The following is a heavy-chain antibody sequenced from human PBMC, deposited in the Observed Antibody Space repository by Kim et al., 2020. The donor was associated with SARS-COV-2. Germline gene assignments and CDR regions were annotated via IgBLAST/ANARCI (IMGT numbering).Heavy chain of an antibody. V-gene: IGHV1-18*01. CDR1: GYTFTSYA. CDR2: ISAYNGNT. J-gene: IGHJ4*02. Sequence: ASVKVSCKASGYTFTSYAIIWVLQAPGQGLEWMGWISAYNGNTNYAQKLQGRVTMTTDTSTSTAYMELRSLRSDDTAIYYCAREKTAACLDYWGQGTLVTVSP. D-gene: IGHD6-13*01. CDR3: AREKTAACLDY.